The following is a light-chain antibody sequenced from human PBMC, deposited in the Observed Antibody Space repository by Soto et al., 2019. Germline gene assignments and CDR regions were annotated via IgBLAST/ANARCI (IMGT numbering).Light chain of an antibody. J-gene: IGKJ1*01. CDR2: EAS. CDR1: QTIRSW. Sequence: DIQMTQSPSTLSASVGDRVTITCRASQTIRSWLAWYQQKPGKAPKLLIYEASSLESGVPSRFSASGSGTEFTLTISSLQPDDFATYYYQRYNTYPWTFGQGTKVEIK. V-gene: IGKV1-5*03. CDR3: QRYNTYPWT.